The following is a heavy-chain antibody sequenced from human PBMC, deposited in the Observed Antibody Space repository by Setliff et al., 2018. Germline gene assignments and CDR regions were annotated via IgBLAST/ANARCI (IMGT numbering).Heavy chain of an antibody. CDR3: ARDGGNGVDY. CDR1: GYSFSTFW. D-gene: IGHD3-16*01. CDR2: IWPDDSDT. Sequence: GESLKISCQASGYSFSTFWIGWVRQMPGKGLEWMGVIWPDDSDTTFSPPFRGEVTISADRSISTAYLQISSLKAEDTAVYYCARDGGNGVDYWGQGTLVTVSS. V-gene: IGHV5-51*01. J-gene: IGHJ4*02.